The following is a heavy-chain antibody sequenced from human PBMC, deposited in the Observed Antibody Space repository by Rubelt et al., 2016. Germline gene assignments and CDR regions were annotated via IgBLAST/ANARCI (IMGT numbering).Heavy chain of an antibody. CDR2: INPNSGGT. Sequence: GQGLEWMGWINPNSGGTNYAQKFQGRVTMTRDPSISTAYMELSRLRSDDPAVYYCTLVYSVGGMDVWGQGTTVTVSS. J-gene: IGHJ6*02. CDR3: TLVYSVGGMDV. D-gene: IGHD2-21*01. V-gene: IGHV1-2*02.